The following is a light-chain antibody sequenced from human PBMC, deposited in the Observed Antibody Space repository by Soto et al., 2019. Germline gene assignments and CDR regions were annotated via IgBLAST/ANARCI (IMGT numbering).Light chain of an antibody. Sequence: QAVVTQESSLTVSPGGTVTLTCGSSTGAVTSGHYPYWFQQRPGQVARTLIYDTHNKHSWTPARFSGSLLGGKAALTLAGAQPEDEAEYYCLLYSGASVLFGGGTKLTVL. J-gene: IGLJ2*01. V-gene: IGLV7-46*01. CDR1: TGAVTSGHY. CDR3: LLYSGASVL. CDR2: DTH.